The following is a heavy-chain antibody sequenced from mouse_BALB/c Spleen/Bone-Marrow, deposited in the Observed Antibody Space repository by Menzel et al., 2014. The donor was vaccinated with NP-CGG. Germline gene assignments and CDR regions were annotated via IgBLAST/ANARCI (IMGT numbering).Heavy chain of an antibody. J-gene: IGHJ3*01. D-gene: IGHD1-1*01. V-gene: IGHV1-18*01. CDR3: ARDYYGFSYGSAY. CDR1: GYSFTGYT. Sequence: EVKLMESGPELVKPGASMKISCKASGYSFTGYTMNWVKQSHGKNLEWIGLINPYNGGTNYNQKFKGKATLTVDKSSSTAYMELLSLTSEDSAVYYCARDYYGFSYGSAYWGQGTLVTVSA. CDR2: INPYNGGT.